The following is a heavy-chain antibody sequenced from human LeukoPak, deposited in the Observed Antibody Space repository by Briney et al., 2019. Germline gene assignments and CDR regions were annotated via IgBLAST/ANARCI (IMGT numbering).Heavy chain of an antibody. J-gene: IGHJ5*02. CDR3: TRNPDGRNWFDP. Sequence: GGSLRLSCAASGFTFSHHWMHWVRQAPGKGLVWVSHISSDESSTTYADSVKGRFTISRDNRKNTLYLQMNSLRVEDTAMYYCTRNPDGRNWFDPWGQGTLVTVSS. CDR2: ISSDESST. V-gene: IGHV3-74*01. CDR1: GFTFSHHW. D-gene: IGHD1-14*01.